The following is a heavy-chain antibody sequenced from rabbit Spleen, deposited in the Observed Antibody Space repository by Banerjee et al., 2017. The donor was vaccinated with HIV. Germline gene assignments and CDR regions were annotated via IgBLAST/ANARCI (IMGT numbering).Heavy chain of an antibody. D-gene: IGHD8-1*01. J-gene: IGHJ4*01. CDR1: GFTLSSYY. Sequence: HLKESGGGLVQPGGSLKLSCKASGFTLSSYYMNWVRQAPGKGLERIGYIDPVFGITYYANWVNGRFSISRENAQNTVFLQMTSLTAADTATYFCARDGAGGSYFALWGPGTLVTVS. CDR2: IDPVFGIT. CDR3: ARDGAGGSYFAL. V-gene: IGHV1S7*01.